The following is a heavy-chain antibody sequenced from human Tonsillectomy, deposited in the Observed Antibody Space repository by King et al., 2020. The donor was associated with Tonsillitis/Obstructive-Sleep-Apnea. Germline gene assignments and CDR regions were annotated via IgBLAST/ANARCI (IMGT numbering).Heavy chain of an antibody. CDR3: ARDFYPGYLVPRVFDP. Sequence: QLVQSGTEVKKPGASVRVSCTASGYDFPTYGINWLRQAPGHGLEWMGWITPNDDQTYFAEKFKGRLPMTTDTSTATVYMDLRNLTSEATAIIYCARDFYPGYLVPRVFDPWGQXTLVTVSS. D-gene: IGHD2-15*01. CDR1: GYDFPTYG. J-gene: IGHJ5*02. CDR2: ITPNDDQT. V-gene: IGHV1-18*04.